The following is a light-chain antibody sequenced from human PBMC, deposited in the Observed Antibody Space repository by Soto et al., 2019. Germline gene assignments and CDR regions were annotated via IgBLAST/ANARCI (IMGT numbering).Light chain of an antibody. J-gene: IGKJ1*01. Sequence: EIVLTQSPATLSLSPGERATLSCRASQSINRHLAWYRQKPGQAPRLLIYDASSRATGIPDRFSGSGSGTDFTLTISSLEPEDFAIYYCQQRRNWPPTFGQGTKVDIK. CDR3: QQRRNWPPT. CDR1: QSINRH. V-gene: IGKV3-11*01. CDR2: DAS.